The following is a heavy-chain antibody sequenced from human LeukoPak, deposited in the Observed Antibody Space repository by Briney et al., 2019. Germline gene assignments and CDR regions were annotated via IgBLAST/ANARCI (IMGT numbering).Heavy chain of an antibody. Sequence: SETLSLXCAVYGGSFSGYYWSWIRQPPGKGLEWLGEINHSGSTTYNPSLKSRVPISVATSKNQFSLKLNSVTAADTAVYYCARRPLIYGDYAADFDLWGRGTLVTVSS. D-gene: IGHD4-17*01. J-gene: IGHJ2*01. V-gene: IGHV4-34*01. CDR1: GGSFSGYY. CDR2: INHSGST. CDR3: ARRPLIYGDYAADFDL.